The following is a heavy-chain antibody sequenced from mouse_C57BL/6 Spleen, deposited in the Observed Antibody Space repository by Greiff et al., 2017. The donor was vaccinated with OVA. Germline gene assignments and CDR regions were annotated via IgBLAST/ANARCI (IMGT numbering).Heavy chain of an antibody. CDR2: INPNYGTT. Sequence: VQLQQSGPELVKPGASVKISCKASGYSFTDYNMNWVKQSNGKSLEWIGVINPNYGTTSYNQKFKGKATLTVDQSSSTAYMQLNSLTSEDSAVYYGALSSTVVAEGFAYWGQGTLVTVSA. D-gene: IGHD1-1*01. CDR1: GYSFTDYN. V-gene: IGHV1-39*01. J-gene: IGHJ3*01. CDR3: ALSSTVVAEGFAY.